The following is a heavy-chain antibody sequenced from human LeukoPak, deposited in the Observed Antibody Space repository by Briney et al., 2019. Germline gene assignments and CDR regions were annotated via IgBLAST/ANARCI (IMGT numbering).Heavy chain of an antibody. CDR1: GFTFSTYT. CDR3: AKAAHPYYSNYAGGFDY. D-gene: IGHD4-11*01. CDR2: ISGSGGST. Sequence: PGGSLRLSCAASGFTFSTYTMSWVRQAPGKGLEWVSAISGSGGSTYYADSVKGRFTISRDNSKNTLYLQMNSLRAEDTAVYYCAKAAHPYYSNYAGGFDYWGQGTLVTVS. V-gene: IGHV3-23*01. J-gene: IGHJ4*02.